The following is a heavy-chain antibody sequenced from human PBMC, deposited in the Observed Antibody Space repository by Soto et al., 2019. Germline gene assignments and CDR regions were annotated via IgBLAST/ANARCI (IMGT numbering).Heavy chain of an antibody. D-gene: IGHD3-3*01. CDR3: AKDQRKPAIFGVVTLS. V-gene: IGHV3-23*01. Sequence: VGSLRLSCACSVFTFSRFAMSCVRHFPGKGLEWVSAISGSGQTTYYADSVKGRFTVSRDNSNNTLYLQMNSLRAEDTAVYYCAKDQRKPAIFGVVTLSWGQGTLVNVSS. J-gene: IGHJ5*02. CDR2: ISGSGQTT. CDR1: VFTFSRFA.